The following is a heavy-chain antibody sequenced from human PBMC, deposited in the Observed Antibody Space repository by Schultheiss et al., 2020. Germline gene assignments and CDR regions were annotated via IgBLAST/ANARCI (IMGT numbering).Heavy chain of an antibody. CDR3: ARDRVVIAREYYFDY. Sequence: SCAASGFTFSSYGMHWVRQAPGKGLEWVAVIWYDGSNKYYADSVKGRFTISRDNSKNTLYLQMNSLRAEDTAVYYCARDRVVIAREYYFDYWGQGTLVTVSS. V-gene: IGHV3-33*01. D-gene: IGHD2-21*01. CDR2: IWYDGSNK. J-gene: IGHJ4*02. CDR1: GFTFSSYG.